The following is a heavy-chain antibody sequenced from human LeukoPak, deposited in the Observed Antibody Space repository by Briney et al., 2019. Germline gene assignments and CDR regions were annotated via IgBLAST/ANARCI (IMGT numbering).Heavy chain of an antibody. J-gene: IGHJ4*02. CDR3: ARAGKYCTNGVCPFDY. CDR1: GFTFDDYG. D-gene: IGHD2-8*01. CDR2: INWNGGST. Sequence: GGSLRLSCAASGFTFDDYGMSWVRQAPGKGLEWVSGINWNGGSTGYADSVKGRFTISRDNAKNSLYLQMNSLRAEDTALYHCARAGKYCTNGVCPFDYWGQGTLVTVSS. V-gene: IGHV3-20*01.